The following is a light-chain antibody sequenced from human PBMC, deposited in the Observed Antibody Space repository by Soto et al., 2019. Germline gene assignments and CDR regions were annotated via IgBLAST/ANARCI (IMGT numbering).Light chain of an antibody. J-gene: IGKJ5*01. CDR2: AAS. CDR3: QQHTDWPPIT. CDR1: QSVSNN. Sequence: EIVLTQSPGTLSLSPGERATLSCRASQSVSNNYLAWYQQKPGQAPRLLIYAASTRATGVPARFSGGGSGTEFILTISSLQSEDFAVYYCQQHTDWPPITFGQGTRLEIK. V-gene: IGKV3-15*01.